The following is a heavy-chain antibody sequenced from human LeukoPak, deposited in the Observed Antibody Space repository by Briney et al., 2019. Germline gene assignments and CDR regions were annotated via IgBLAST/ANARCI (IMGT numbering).Heavy chain of an antibody. CDR1: GXTFISYG. Sequence: GRSLRLSCAAAGXTFISYGMHWVRQAPGKGLEWVAVIWYDGSNKYYADYVKGRFTISRDNSKNTLYLQMNSLRAEDTAVYYCAREAYGSGSPYFDYWGQGTLVTVSS. J-gene: IGHJ4*02. D-gene: IGHD3-10*01. V-gene: IGHV3-33*01. CDR2: IWYDGSNK. CDR3: AREAYGSGSPYFDY.